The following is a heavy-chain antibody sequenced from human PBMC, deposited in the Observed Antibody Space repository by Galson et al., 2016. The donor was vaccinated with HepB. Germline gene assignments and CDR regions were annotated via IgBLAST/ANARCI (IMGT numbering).Heavy chain of an antibody. Sequence: SETLSLTCAVYGGSFSAYYWNWIRQPPGKGLEWIGEINFSGTANYNPSLKSRLTISVDRSKNQLSLKMTSVTAADTAVYFCARGRLSGRIATAARSLGSFHWFDPWGQGTLVTVSS. CDR2: INFSGTA. J-gene: IGHJ5*02. CDR3: ARGRLSGRIATAARSLGSFHWFDP. D-gene: IGHD6-13*01. CDR1: GGSFSAYY. V-gene: IGHV4-34*01.